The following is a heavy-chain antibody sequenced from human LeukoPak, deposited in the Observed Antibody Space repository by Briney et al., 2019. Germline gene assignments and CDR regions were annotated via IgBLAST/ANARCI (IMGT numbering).Heavy chain of an antibody. V-gene: IGHV1-2*02. Sequence: ASVKVSCKASGYTFTGYYMHWVRQAPGQGLEWMGWINPNSGGTNYAQKFQGRVTMTRDTSISTAYMELSRLRSGDTAVYYCARSSNRRSLGELSLYGYWGQGTLVTVSS. CDR1: GYTFTGYY. CDR3: ARSSNRRSLGELSLYGY. J-gene: IGHJ4*02. D-gene: IGHD3-16*02. CDR2: INPNSGGT.